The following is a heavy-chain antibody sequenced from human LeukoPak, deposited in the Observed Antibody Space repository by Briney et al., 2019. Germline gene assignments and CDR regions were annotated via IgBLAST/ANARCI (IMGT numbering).Heavy chain of an antibody. Sequence: ALTLSLTCTVSGDSISRGDDFWRWIRQPPGKGLDSIVYIYYSVSTYYNPALKSRVTISVDTSKNQLSLKLSSVTAADTAVYYCAREGGSTCCTGCYYGMDVWGQGTTVTVSS. J-gene: IGHJ6*02. CDR2: IYYSVST. V-gene: IGHV4-30-4*01. CDR3: AREGGSTCCTGCYYGMDV. CDR1: GDSISRGDDF. D-gene: IGHD2-2*01.